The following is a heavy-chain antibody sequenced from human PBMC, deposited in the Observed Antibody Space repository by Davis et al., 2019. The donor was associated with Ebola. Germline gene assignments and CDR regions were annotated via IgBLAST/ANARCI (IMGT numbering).Heavy chain of an antibody. J-gene: IGHJ4*02. Sequence: ASVKVSYKASGDSFTNYGISWVRQAPGQGLEWMGWISGHNGNTNYAQKFWGRVIMTTDTSTSTAYMELTSLRSDDTAMYYCARDTVFIGSAGQFFDFWGQGTLVTVSS. V-gene: IGHV1-18*01. D-gene: IGHD4-17*01. CDR3: ARDTVFIGSAGQFFDF. CDR2: ISGHNGNT. CDR1: GDSFTNYG.